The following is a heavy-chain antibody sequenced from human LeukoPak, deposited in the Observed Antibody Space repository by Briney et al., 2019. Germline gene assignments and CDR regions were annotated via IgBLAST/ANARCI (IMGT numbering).Heavy chain of an antibody. CDR3: AKQDIVVVPPGHFDY. V-gene: IGHV3-48*03. CDR1: GFTFSSYE. Sequence: GGSLRLSCAASGFTFSSYEMNWVRQAPGKGLEWVSYISSSGSTIYYADSVKGRFTISRDNAKNSLYLQMNSLRAEDTALYYCAKQDIVVVPPGHFDYWGQGTLVTVSS. D-gene: IGHD2-2*01. CDR2: ISSSGSTI. J-gene: IGHJ4*02.